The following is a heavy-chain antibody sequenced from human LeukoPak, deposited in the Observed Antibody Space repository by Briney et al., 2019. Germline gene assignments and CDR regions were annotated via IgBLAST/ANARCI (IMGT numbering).Heavy chain of an antibody. CDR3: APEALPYSGSYYY. J-gene: IGHJ4*02. D-gene: IGHD1-26*01. CDR2: ISGSGGST. Sequence: GGTLRLSCAASGFTFSSCGMSWVRQAPGKGQEWVSAISGSGGSTYYADSVKGRFTISRDNSKNTLYLQMNSLRAEDTAVYYCAPEALPYSGSYYYWGQGTLVTVSS. V-gene: IGHV3-23*01. CDR1: GFTFSSCG.